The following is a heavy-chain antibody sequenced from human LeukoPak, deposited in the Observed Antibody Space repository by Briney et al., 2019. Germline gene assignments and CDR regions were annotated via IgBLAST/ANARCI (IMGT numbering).Heavy chain of an antibody. J-gene: IGHJ4*02. CDR2: ISSSGSTI. D-gene: IGHD1-26*01. Sequence: PGGSLRLSCAASGFTFSDYYMSWIRQAPGKGLEWVSYISSSGSTIYYADSVKGRFTISRDNSKNTLYLQMNSLRAEDTAVYYCAKAYPTWDIDYWGQGTLVTVSS. CDR3: AKAYPTWDIDY. V-gene: IGHV3-11*04. CDR1: GFTFSDYY.